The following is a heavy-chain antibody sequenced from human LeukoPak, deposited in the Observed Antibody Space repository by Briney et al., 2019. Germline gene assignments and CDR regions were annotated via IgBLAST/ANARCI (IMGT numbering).Heavy chain of an antibody. D-gene: IGHD2-2*01. J-gene: IGHJ3*02. Sequence: GGSLRPSCAASGFTFSDYYMSWIRQAPGKGLEWVSYISSSGSPVYYADSVKGRFTISRDNSKNTLYLQMNSLRAEDTAVYYCAKDAPIVVVPAATGIDAFDIWGQGTMVTVSS. CDR2: ISSSGSPV. CDR3: AKDAPIVVVPAATGIDAFDI. CDR1: GFTFSDYY. V-gene: IGHV3-11*04.